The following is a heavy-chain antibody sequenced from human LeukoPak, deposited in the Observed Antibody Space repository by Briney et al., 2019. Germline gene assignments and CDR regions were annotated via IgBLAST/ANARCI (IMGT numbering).Heavy chain of an antibody. CDR2: IWYDGSKK. CDR3: SRMEFDY. D-gene: IGHD1-1*01. Sequence: GGSLRLSCAASGFTFSTYGMHWVRQAPGKGLEWVALIWYDGSKKYYADSVEGRFTISRDNSKNTMYLQMNSLRAEDTAVYYCSRMEFDYWGQGTLVTVSS. CDR1: GFTFSTYG. V-gene: IGHV3-33*01. J-gene: IGHJ4*02.